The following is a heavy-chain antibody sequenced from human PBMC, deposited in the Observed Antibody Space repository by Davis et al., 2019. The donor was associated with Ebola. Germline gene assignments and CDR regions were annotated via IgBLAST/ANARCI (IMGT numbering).Heavy chain of an antibody. CDR2: ISATGVDK. CDR1: GSSVSTRY. D-gene: IGHD4-17*01. CDR3: AKEGPGTTFTTTFDY. J-gene: IGHJ4*02. V-gene: IGHV3-23*01. Sequence: PGGSLRLSCAASGSSVSTRYMNWVRQAPGGGLEWVAGISATGVDKKYGDSVRGRFSISRDDSKNTLYLQMNSLRAEDTAVYYCAKEGPGTTFTTTFDYWGQGSLVTVSS.